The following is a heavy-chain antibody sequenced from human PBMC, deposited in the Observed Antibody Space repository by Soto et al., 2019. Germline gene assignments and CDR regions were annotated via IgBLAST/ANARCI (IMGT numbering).Heavy chain of an antibody. Sequence: GESLKISCNGSGYSFTSYWISWVRQMPGKGLEWMGRIDPSDSYTNYSPSFQGHVTISADKSISTAYLQWSSLKASDTAMYYCARHRGSGGSCYPSYYYGMDVWGQGTKVTVSS. CDR2: IDPSDSYT. CDR1: GYSFTSYW. CDR3: ARHRGSGGSCYPSYYYGMDV. J-gene: IGHJ6*02. D-gene: IGHD2-15*01. V-gene: IGHV5-10-1*01.